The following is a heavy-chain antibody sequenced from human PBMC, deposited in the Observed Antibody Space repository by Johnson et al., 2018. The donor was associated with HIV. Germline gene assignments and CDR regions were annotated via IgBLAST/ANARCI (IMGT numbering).Heavy chain of an antibody. CDR2: INWNGGST. Sequence: MQLVESGGGLVQPGGSLRLSCAASGLNFDDYGMSWVRQAPGKGLEWVSSINWNGGSTYYADSVKGRFTISRDNSKNTLYLQMNSLRAEDTAVYYCARTLWVGKESAFDIWGQGTMVTVSS. J-gene: IGHJ3*02. V-gene: IGHV3-20*04. D-gene: IGHD3-16*01. CDR3: ARTLWVGKESAFDI. CDR1: GLNFDDYG.